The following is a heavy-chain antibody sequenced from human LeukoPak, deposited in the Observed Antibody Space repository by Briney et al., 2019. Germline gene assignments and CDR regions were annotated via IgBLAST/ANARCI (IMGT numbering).Heavy chain of an antibody. J-gene: IGHJ4*02. Sequence: SQTLSPTCAVSGGSISSGGYSWSRIRQPPGKGLEWIGYIYHSGSTYYNPSLKSRVTISVDRSKNQFSLKLSSVTAADTAVYYCARGGDTYYYDSSGNFDYWGQGTLVTVSS. CDR1: GGSISSGGYS. D-gene: IGHD3-22*01. CDR3: ARGGDTYYYDSSGNFDY. V-gene: IGHV4-30-2*01. CDR2: IYHSGST.